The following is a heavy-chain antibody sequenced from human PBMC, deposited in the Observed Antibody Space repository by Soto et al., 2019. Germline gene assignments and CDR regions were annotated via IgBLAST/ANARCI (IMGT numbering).Heavy chain of an antibody. V-gene: IGHV4-31*03. CDR1: GGSISSGGYY. CDR3: ARVGVLPAATPRGFDP. CDR2: IYYSGST. D-gene: IGHD2-2*01. Sequence: QVQLQESGPGLVKPSQTLSLTCTVSGGSISSGGYYWSWIRQHPGKGLEWIGYIYYSGSTYYNPSLKSRVTISVDTSKNQFSLKLTSVTAADTAVYYCARVGVLPAATPRGFDPWGQGTLVTVSS. J-gene: IGHJ5*02.